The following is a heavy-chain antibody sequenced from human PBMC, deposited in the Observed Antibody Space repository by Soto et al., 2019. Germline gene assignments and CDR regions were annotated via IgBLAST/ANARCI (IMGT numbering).Heavy chain of an antibody. V-gene: IGHV4-34*01. CDR1: GGSFSGYY. Sequence: SETLSLTCAVYGGSFSGYYWSWIRQPPGKGLEWIGEINHSGSTNYNPSLKSRVTISVDTSKNQFSLKLSSVTAADTAVYYRARGGTVTIFDYWGQGTLVTVSS. J-gene: IGHJ4*02. CDR2: INHSGST. D-gene: IGHD4-17*01. CDR3: ARGGTVTIFDY.